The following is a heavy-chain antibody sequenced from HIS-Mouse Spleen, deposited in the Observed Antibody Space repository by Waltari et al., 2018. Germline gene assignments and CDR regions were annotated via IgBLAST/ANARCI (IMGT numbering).Heavy chain of an antibody. J-gene: IGHJ2*01. V-gene: IGHV4-39*07. Sequence: QLQLQESGPGLVKPSETLSLTCTVSGGSISSSSYYWGWIRQPPRKGLEWIGSIHYSGSTYQNPSLKSRVPISVDTYKNQSSLKLSSVTAADTAVYYCAREIPYSSSWYDWYFDLWGRGTLVTVSS. D-gene: IGHD6-13*01. CDR3: AREIPYSSSWYDWYFDL. CDR1: GGSISSSSYY. CDR2: IHYSGST.